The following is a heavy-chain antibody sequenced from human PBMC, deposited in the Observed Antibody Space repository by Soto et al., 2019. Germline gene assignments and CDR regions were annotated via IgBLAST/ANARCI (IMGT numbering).Heavy chain of an antibody. J-gene: IGHJ4*02. Sequence: GESLKISCKVSGYDFSTYWIGWVRQMPGEGLEWMGIIYPYDSDTRYSPSFRGQVTISADKSIGTAYLQWSSLKASDTAMYYCGRQGDSSGLIDYWGQGIQVTVSS. CDR3: GRQGDSSGLIDY. V-gene: IGHV5-51*01. CDR1: GYDFSTYW. D-gene: IGHD6-19*01. CDR2: IYPYDSDT.